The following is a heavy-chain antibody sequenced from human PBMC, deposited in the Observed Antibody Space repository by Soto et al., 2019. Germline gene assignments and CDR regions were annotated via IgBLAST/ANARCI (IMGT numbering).Heavy chain of an antibody. Sequence: PGGSLRLSCAASGFTFSSYSMNWVRQAPGKGLEWVSSISSSSSYIYYADSVKGRFTISRDNAKNSLYLQMNSLRAEDTAVYYCARRRGVATLRTTEYAFDIWGQGTVVTVSS. J-gene: IGHJ3*02. D-gene: IGHD5-12*01. CDR2: ISSSSSYI. V-gene: IGHV3-21*01. CDR1: GFTFSSYS. CDR3: ARRRGVATLRTTEYAFDI.